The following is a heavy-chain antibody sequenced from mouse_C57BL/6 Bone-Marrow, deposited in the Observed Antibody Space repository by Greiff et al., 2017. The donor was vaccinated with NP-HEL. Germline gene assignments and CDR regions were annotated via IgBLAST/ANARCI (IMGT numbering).Heavy chain of an antibody. CDR1: GYTFTSYW. CDR2: IYPSDSET. J-gene: IGHJ2*01. V-gene: IGHV1-61*01. Sequence: VQLQQPGAELVRPWSSVKLSCKASGYTFTSYWMDWVKQRPGQGLEWIGNIYPSDSETHYNQKFKDKATLTVDKSSSTAYMQLSSLTSEDSAVYYCARRYYGSSYAYWGQGTTLTVSS. CDR3: ARRYYGSSYAY. D-gene: IGHD1-1*01.